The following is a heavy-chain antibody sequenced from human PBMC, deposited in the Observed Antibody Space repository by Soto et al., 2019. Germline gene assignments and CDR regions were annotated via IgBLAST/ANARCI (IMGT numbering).Heavy chain of an antibody. CDR1: GYTFTSYY. CDR2: INPSGGST. CDR3: ARDPNIVVVVAATRGGFDP. J-gene: IGHJ5*02. D-gene: IGHD2-15*01. Sequence: QVQLVQSGAEVKKPGASVKVSCKASGYTFTSYYMHWVRQAPGQGLEWMGIINPSGGSTSYAQKFQGRVTMTRDTSTSTVYMELSSLRSEDTAVYYCARDPNIVVVVAATRGGFDPWGQGTLVTVSS. V-gene: IGHV1-46*03.